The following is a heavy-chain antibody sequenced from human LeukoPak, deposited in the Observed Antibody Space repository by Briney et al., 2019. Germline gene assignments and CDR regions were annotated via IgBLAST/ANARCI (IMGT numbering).Heavy chain of an antibody. CDR3: AKVRLFGVVIISFDY. V-gene: IGHV3-23*01. CDR1: GFTFSSYA. J-gene: IGHJ4*02. D-gene: IGHD3-3*01. CDR2: ISGSGGST. Sequence: PGGSLRLSCAASGFTFSSYAMSWVRQAPGKGLEWVSAISGSGGSTYYADSVKGRFTISRDNSKNTLYLQMNSLRAEDTAVYYCAKVRLFGVVIISFDYWGQGTLVTVSS.